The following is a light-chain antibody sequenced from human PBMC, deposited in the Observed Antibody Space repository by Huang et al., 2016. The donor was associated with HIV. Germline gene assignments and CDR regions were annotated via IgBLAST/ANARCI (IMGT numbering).Light chain of an antibody. J-gene: IGKJ4*01. CDR3: QQYIAYPLT. Sequence: DIQMTQSPSTLSASIGDRVTITCRASQSITSWLAWYQQKPGKAPTLLIYKASTLHSGVPSRFSGSGSGTDFTLTISSLQPDDFATYYCQQYIAYPLTFGGGTKVEIK. CDR2: KAS. CDR1: QSITSW. V-gene: IGKV1-5*03.